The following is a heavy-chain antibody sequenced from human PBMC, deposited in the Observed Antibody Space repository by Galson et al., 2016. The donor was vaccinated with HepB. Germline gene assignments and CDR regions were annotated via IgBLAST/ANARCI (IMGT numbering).Heavy chain of an antibody. D-gene: IGHD1-26*01. J-gene: IGHJ4*02. CDR3: ARRGVGPTDYFDF. V-gene: IGHV5-10-1*01. CDR2: IDPSDSYT. Sequence: QSGAEVKKPGESLRISCRVSGYKFTNSWITWVRQMPGKGLEWLGRIDPSDSYTNYSPSFQGHVTISADKSMSTAYLQWSSLKASDNGIYYCARRGVGPTDYFDFWGQGTLVTVSS. CDR1: GYKFTNSW.